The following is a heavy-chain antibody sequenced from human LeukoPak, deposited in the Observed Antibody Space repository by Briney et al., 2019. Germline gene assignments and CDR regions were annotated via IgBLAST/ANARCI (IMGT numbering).Heavy chain of an antibody. D-gene: IGHD2-21*02. V-gene: IGHV3-30-3*01. J-gene: IGHJ4*02. CDR3: ARGISSGIVVTAIAY. CDR2: TSDGGSDK. Sequence: PGGSLRLSCAASGFTFSSYAMHWVRQAPDKGLEWMAVTSDGGSDKYYADSVRGRFTISRDNSENTLTLQMSSLRAEDTALYYCARGISSGIVVTAIAYWGQGTLVTVSS. CDR1: GFTFSSYA.